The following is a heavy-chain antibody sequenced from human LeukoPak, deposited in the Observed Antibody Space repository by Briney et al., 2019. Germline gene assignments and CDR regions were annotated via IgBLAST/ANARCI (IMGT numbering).Heavy chain of an antibody. D-gene: IGHD1-26*01. CDR3: ARSYSGSNSFDY. J-gene: IGHJ4*02. V-gene: IGHV3-11*04. CDR2: ISSSGSTI. CDR1: GFTFCYYY. Sequence: GGSLRLSCAASGFTFCYYYMSWIRQAPGKGLEWVSYISSSGSTIYYADSVKGRFTISRYNAKNSLYLQMNSLRAEDTAVYYCARSYSGSNSFDYWGQGTLVTVSS.